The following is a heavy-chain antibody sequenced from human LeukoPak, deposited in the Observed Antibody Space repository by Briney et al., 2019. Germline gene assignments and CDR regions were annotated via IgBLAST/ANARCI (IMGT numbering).Heavy chain of an antibody. CDR1: GFTFSSYA. CDR2: ISGSGGST. J-gene: IGHJ4*02. Sequence: GGSLRLSCAASGFTFSSYAMSWVRQAPGKGLEWVSAISGSGGSTYYADSVKGRFTISRDNSKNTLYLQMNSLRAADTDVYYCAKDGYSYGLNFDYWGQGTLVTVSS. V-gene: IGHV3-23*01. D-gene: IGHD5-18*01. CDR3: AKDGYSYGLNFDY.